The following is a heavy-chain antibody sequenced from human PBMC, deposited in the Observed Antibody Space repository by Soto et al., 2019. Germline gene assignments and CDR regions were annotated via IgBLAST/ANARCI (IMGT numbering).Heavy chain of an antibody. J-gene: IGHJ3*02. CDR2: INAGNGNK. D-gene: IGHD2-15*01. V-gene: IGHV1-3*01. Sequence: QVQLVQPGAEVKKPGASVRVSGKASGYTFTSYVIHWVRQAPGQRLEWMGWINAGNGNKKYLPKCMDRVTITRDTAATTAYIELSRLRAEDTALYYCARGFCSGGTCYDDAFDIWGQGTMVTGSS. CDR3: ARGFCSGGTCYDDAFDI. CDR1: GYTFTSYV.